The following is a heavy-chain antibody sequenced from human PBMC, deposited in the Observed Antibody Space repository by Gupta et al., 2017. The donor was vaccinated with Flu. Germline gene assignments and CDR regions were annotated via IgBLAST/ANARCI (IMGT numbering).Heavy chain of an antibody. J-gene: IGHJ5*02. Sequence: EVQLLESGGGLVQPGGSLRLSCPASGFTVSSYAMGWVRQAPGKGLEWASVISGSGGSTYYADSVKGRFTISRDNSKNTLYLQMNSLRAEDTAVYYCAKDLVGRFLENWFDPWGQGTLVTVSS. CDR2: ISGSGGST. CDR3: AKDLVGRFLENWFDP. D-gene: IGHD3-3*01. CDR1: GFTVSSYA. V-gene: IGHV3-23*01.